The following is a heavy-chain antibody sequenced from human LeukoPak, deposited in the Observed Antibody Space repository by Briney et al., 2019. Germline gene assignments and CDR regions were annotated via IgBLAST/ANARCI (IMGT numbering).Heavy chain of an antibody. CDR3: ARDGLAGTSWSDY. J-gene: IGHJ4*02. CDR2: SSSSSSYI. CDR1: GFTFSSYS. Sequence: GGSLRLSCAASGFTFSSYSMNWVRQAPGKGLEWVSSSSSSSSYIYYADSVKGRFTISRDNAKNSLYLQMNSLRAEDTAVYYCARDGLAGTSWSDYWGQGTLVTVSS. D-gene: IGHD6-19*01. V-gene: IGHV3-21*01.